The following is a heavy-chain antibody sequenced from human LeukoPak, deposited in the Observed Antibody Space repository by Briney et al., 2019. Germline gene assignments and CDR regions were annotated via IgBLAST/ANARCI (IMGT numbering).Heavy chain of an antibody. V-gene: IGHV4-4*07. CDR1: GGSISSYY. CDR3: ARVYIVVVPAASQYFDY. Sequence: SETLSLTCTVSGGSISSYYWSWIRQPAGKGLEWVGRIYTSGSINYNPSLKSRVTMSVDTSKNQFSLKLSSVTAADTAVYYCARVYIVVVPAASQYFDYWGQGTLVTVSS. J-gene: IGHJ4*02. CDR2: IYTSGSI. D-gene: IGHD2-2*01.